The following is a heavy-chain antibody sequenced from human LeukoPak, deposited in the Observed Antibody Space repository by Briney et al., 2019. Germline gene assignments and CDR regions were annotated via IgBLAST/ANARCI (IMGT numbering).Heavy chain of an antibody. CDR1: GYTFTSYG. D-gene: IGHD3-10*01. CDR2: ISAYNGNT. V-gene: IGHV1-18*01. Sequence: ASVKVSCKASGYTFTSYGISWVRQAPGQGLEWMGWISAYNGNTNYAQKFQGRVTITADKSTSTAYMELSSLRSEDTAVYYCARQVRGGQYFDYWGQGTLVTVSS. J-gene: IGHJ4*02. CDR3: ARQVRGGQYFDY.